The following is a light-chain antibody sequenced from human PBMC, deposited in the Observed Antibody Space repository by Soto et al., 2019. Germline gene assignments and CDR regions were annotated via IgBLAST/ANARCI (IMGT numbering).Light chain of an antibody. Sequence: IVLTQSPGTLSLSPGERATLSCRASQSVSSSDLAWYQQKPGQAPRLLIYSASSRATGIPDRFSGSGSGTDFTLTISRLEPEDFATYYCQQYDNSPMFTFGRGTKVEI. CDR2: SAS. CDR3: QQYDNSPMFT. J-gene: IGKJ2*01. V-gene: IGKV3-20*01. CDR1: QSVSSSD.